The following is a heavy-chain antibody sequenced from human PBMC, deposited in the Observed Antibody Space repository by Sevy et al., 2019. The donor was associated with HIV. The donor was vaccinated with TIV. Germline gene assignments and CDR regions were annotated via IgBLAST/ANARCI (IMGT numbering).Heavy chain of an antibody. D-gene: IGHD3-22*01. CDR1: GGTFSSYA. CDR3: ARGVTMIRGGGYYFDY. J-gene: IGHJ4*02. V-gene: IGHV1-69*13. CDR2: IIPIFGTT. Sequence: SVKVSCKASGGTFSSYAIHWVRQAPGQGLEWMGGIIPIFGTTNYAQKFQGRVTIIADESTSTSNMELSSLRSEDTAVYYCARGVTMIRGGGYYFDYWGQGTLVTVSS.